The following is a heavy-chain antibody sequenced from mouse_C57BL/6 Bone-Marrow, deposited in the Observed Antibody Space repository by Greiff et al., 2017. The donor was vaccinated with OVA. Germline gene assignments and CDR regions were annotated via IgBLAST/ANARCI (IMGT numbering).Heavy chain of an antibody. CDR3: AGGGYGSGRSGFAY. D-gene: IGHD1-1*01. Sequence: QVQLQQPGAELVRPGSSVKLSCKASGYTFTSYWMDWVKQRPGQGLEWIGNIYPSDSETNYNQKFKGKATLTVDKSSSTAYMQLSSLTSEDSAVYYCAGGGYGSGRSGFAYWGQGTLVTVSA. V-gene: IGHV1-61*01. J-gene: IGHJ3*01. CDR2: IYPSDSET. CDR1: GYTFTSYW.